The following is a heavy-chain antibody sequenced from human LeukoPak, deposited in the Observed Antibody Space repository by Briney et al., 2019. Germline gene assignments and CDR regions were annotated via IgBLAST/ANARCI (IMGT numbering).Heavy chain of an antibody. D-gene: IGHD6-13*01. J-gene: IGHJ4*02. Sequence: PSETLSLTCTVSGGSISSYYWSWIRQPPGKGLEWIGYIYYSGSTNYNPSLKSRVTISVDTSKNQFSLKLSPVTAADTAVYYCARVDSSWYEDYWGQGTLVTVSS. V-gene: IGHV4-59*01. CDR1: GGSISSYY. CDR3: ARVDSSWYEDY. CDR2: IYYSGST.